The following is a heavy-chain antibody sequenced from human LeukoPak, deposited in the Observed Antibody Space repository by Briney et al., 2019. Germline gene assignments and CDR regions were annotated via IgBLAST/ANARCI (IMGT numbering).Heavy chain of an antibody. Sequence: SETLSLTCTVSGGSISSYYWSWIRQPPGKGLEWIGYIYYSGSTNYNPSLKSRVTKSVDTSKNQFSLKLSSVTAADTAVYYCASREIAAAGSFDYWGQGTLVTVSS. CDR3: ASREIAAAGSFDY. D-gene: IGHD6-13*01. J-gene: IGHJ4*02. CDR2: IYYSGST. CDR1: GGSISSYY. V-gene: IGHV4-59*01.